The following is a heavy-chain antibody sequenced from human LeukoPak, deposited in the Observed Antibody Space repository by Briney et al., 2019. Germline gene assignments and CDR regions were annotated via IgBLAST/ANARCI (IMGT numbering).Heavy chain of an antibody. V-gene: IGHV4-4*07. CDR2: IYTTGST. J-gene: IGHJ5*02. CDR3: ARDPGRGANWFDP. CDR1: GDSISSYY. Sequence: SETLSLTCSVSGDSISSYYWSWIRQPAGKGLEWIRRIYTTGSTSYNPSLKSRVTMSVDTSKNQFSLKLNSVTAADTAVYYCARDPGRGANWFDPWGQGTLVTVSS. D-gene: IGHD5-24*01.